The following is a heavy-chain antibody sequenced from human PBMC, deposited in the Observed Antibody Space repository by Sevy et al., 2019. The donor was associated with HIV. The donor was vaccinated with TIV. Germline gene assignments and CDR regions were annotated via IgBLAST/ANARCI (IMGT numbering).Heavy chain of an antibody. J-gene: IGHJ3*02. CDR2: ITSRSSYI. V-gene: IGHV3-21*01. CDR1: GFTFSSYS. Sequence: GGSLRLSCAASGFTFSSYSMNWVRQAPGKGLEWVSSITSRSSYIYYADSVKGRFTISRDNAKNSLYLQMNSLRAEDTAVYYCARSWEQQLHDAFDIWGQGTRVTVSS. CDR3: ARSWEQQLHDAFDI. D-gene: IGHD6-13*01.